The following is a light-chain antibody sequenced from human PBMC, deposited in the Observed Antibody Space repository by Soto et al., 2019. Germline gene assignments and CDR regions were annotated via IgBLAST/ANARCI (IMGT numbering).Light chain of an antibody. CDR2: EVS. CDR1: SSDVGGYNY. Sequence: QSVLTQPPSASGSPGQSVTISCTGTSSDVGGYNYVSWFQQHPGKAPKVMIYEVSKRPSGVPDRFSGSKSGNTASLTVSGLQAEDEADYYWSSYAGRSVVFGGGTKLTVL. J-gene: IGLJ2*01. V-gene: IGLV2-8*01. CDR3: SSYAGRSVV.